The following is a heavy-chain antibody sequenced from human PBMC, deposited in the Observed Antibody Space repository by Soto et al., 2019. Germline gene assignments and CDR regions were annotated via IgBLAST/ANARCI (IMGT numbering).Heavy chain of an antibody. J-gene: IGHJ4*02. CDR3: ATLGLQQAF. CDR1: GFAFNTW. V-gene: IGHV3-74*01. Sequence: GGSLRLSCAASGFAFNTWMHWVRQAPGEGLVWVSSIDSDGSITSYADSVKGRFTISRDNAKNTLYLQMNSLRAEDTAVYYCATLGLQQAFWGQGTLVTVSS. D-gene: IGHD2-21*02. CDR2: IDSDGSIT.